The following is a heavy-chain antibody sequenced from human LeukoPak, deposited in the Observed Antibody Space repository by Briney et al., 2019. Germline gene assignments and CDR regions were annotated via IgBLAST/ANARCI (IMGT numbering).Heavy chain of an antibody. Sequence: PSDTLSLTCTVSGGSFSSGSYYWSWIRQPPGEGLEGIGYIYYSGSTNYNPSLKSRVAISVDTSKNQFSLKLSSVTAADTAVYYCARAPYDAFDIWGQGTMVTVSS. CDR1: GGSFSSGSYY. CDR2: IYYSGST. J-gene: IGHJ3*02. V-gene: IGHV4-61*01. CDR3: ARAPYDAFDI.